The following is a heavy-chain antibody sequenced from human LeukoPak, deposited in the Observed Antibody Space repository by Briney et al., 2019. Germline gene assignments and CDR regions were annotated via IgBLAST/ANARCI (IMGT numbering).Heavy chain of an antibody. J-gene: IGHJ5*02. CDR3: AKGYGQQLVNNWFDP. D-gene: IGHD6-13*01. CDR2: ISYDGSNK. V-gene: IGHV3-30*18. Sequence: GGSLRLSCAASGFTFSSYSMNWVRQAPGKGLEWVAVISYDGSNKYYADPVKGRFTISRDNSKNTLYLQMNSLRAEDTAVYYCAKGYGQQLVNNWFDPWGQGTLVTVSS. CDR1: GFTFSSYS.